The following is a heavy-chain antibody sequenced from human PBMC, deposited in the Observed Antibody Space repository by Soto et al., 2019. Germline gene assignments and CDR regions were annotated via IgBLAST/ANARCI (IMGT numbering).Heavy chain of an antibody. Sequence: SETLSLTGTVSGGAISRGGYYWGWIRQHPGKGLEWIGYIYYSGGTYYNPSLKRRVNISVDTSENQFSLRLSSVTAADTAVYYCARKDSGYADYMDVWGKGTTVTVSS. CDR1: GGAISRGGYY. CDR3: ARKDSGYADYMDV. J-gene: IGHJ6*03. D-gene: IGHD5-12*01. CDR2: IYYSGGT. V-gene: IGHV4-31*03.